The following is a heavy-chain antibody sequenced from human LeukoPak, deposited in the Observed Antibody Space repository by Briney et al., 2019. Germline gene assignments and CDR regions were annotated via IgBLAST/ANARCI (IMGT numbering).Heavy chain of an antibody. D-gene: IGHD6-13*01. CDR2: IKQDGSEK. CDR1: GFTFRSYW. V-gene: IGHV3-7*04. Sequence: GGSLRLSCAASGFTFRSYWMSWVRQAPGKGLEWVAKIKQDGSEKYYVDSVKGRFTISRDNAKNSLYLQMNSLRADDTAVYYCARCMAAAGQIIDYWGQGTLVTVSS. J-gene: IGHJ4*02. CDR3: ARCMAAAGQIIDY.